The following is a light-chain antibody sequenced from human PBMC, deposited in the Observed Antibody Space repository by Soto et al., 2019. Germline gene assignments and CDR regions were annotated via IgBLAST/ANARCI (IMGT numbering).Light chain of an antibody. CDR1: QSVSNY. Sequence: EIVMTQSPATLSVSPGERATLSFRASQSVSNYLAWYQQKPGQAPRLLIYGASTRATGIPARFSGGGSETDFTLTISSLEPEDSAVYYCQQRHMWPITFGQGTRLEIK. V-gene: IGKV3-11*01. J-gene: IGKJ5*01. CDR3: QQRHMWPIT. CDR2: GAS.